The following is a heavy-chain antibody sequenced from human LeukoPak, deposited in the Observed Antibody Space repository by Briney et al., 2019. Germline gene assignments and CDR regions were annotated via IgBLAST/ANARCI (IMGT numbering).Heavy chain of an antibody. CDR1: GFTVSSNY. D-gene: IGHD1-1*01. V-gene: IGHV3-66*02. CDR2: IYSGGST. J-gene: IGHJ6*03. Sequence: GSLRLSCAASGFTVSSNYMSWVRQAPGKGLEWVSVIYSGGSTYYADSVKGRFTISRDNSKNTLYLQMNSLRAEDTAVYYCARGGTWGGYYYMDVWGKGTTVTVSS. CDR3: ARGGTWGGYYYMDV.